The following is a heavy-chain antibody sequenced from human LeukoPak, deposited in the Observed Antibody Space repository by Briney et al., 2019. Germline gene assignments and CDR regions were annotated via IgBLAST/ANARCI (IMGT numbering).Heavy chain of an antibody. CDR2: INHSGST. CDR1: GGSFSGYY. Sequence: PSETLSLTCAVYGGSFSGYYWSWIRQPPGKGLEWIGEINHSGSTNYNPSLKSRVTISVDTSKNQFSLKLSSVTAADTAVYYCARGRWIQLWLRNYYFDYWGQGTLVTVSS. CDR3: ARGRWIQLWLRNYYFDY. V-gene: IGHV4-34*01. D-gene: IGHD5-18*01. J-gene: IGHJ4*02.